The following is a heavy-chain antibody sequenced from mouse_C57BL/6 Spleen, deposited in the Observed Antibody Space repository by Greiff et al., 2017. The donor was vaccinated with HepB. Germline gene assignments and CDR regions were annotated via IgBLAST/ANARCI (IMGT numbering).Heavy chain of an antibody. CDR3: AREGDAMDY. CDR1: GFTFSSYT. Sequence: VQLQESGGGLVKPGGSLKLSCAASGFTFSSYTMSWVRQTPEKRLEWVATISGGGGNTYYPDSVKGRFTISRDNAKNTLYLQMSSLRSEDTALYYCAREGDAMDYWGQGTSVTVSS. V-gene: IGHV5-9*01. CDR2: ISGGGGNT. J-gene: IGHJ4*01.